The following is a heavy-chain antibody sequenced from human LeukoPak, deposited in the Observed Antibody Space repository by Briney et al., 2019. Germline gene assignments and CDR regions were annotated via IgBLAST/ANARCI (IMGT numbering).Heavy chain of an antibody. D-gene: IGHD2-21*01. Sequence: PGGSLRLSCAASGFTFSGSWMSWVRQAPGKGLEWVASINQDGGEKYSLDSVKGRFTISRDNTKSSLYLQMNSLRAEDTAMYYCARYRHIYYWSQGTLVTVSS. CDR3: ARYRHIYY. J-gene: IGHJ4*02. CDR2: INQDGGEK. CDR1: GFTFSGSW. V-gene: IGHV3-7*01.